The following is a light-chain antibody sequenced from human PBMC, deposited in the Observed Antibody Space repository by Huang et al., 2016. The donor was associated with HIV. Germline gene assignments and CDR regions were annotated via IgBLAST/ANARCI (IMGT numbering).Light chain of an antibody. CDR1: QSISTW. Sequence: DIQMIQSSSTLSASVGDRVTIACRASQSISTWLAWYQQKPGRAPNLLIYEASTLESGVPSRFSGGGSGTDFTLTISSLQPDDFATYYCQQYNSFPWTFGQGTKVEV. J-gene: IGKJ1*01. CDR3: QQYNSFPWT. CDR2: EAS. V-gene: IGKV1-5*03.